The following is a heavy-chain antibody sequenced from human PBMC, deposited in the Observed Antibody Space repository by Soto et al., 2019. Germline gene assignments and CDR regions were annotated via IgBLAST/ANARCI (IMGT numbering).Heavy chain of an antibody. CDR1: GYTFTNYA. Sequence: ASVKVSCKASGYTFTNYAMHWVRQAPGQRLEWMGWINAGNGNTKYSQKFQGRVTITRDTSASTAYMELSSLRSEDTAVYYCARAASLYWYFHPRRRAIPISVS. V-gene: IGHV1-3*01. J-gene: IGHJ2*01. CDR3: ARAASLYWYFHP. CDR2: INAGNGNT.